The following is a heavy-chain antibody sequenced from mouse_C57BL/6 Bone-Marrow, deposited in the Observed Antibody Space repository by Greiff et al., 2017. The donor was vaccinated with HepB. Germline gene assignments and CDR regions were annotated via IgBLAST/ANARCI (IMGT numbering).Heavy chain of an antibody. CDR1: GFNIKDYY. J-gene: IGHJ3*01. V-gene: IGHV14-2*01. Sequence: VQLKESGAELVKPGASVKLSCTASGFNIKDYYMHWVKQRTEQGLEWIGRIDPEDGETKDAPKFQGKATITADTSSNTAYLQLSSLTSEDTAVYYCATPVGPYWGQGTLVTVSA. CDR3: ATPVGPY. CDR2: IDPEDGET. D-gene: IGHD1-1*01.